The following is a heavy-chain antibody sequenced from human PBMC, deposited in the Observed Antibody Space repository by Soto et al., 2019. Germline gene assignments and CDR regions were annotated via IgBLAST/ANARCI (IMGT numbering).Heavy chain of an antibody. CDR3: ARAGGSYGSGSYYPTSVDYYYGMDV. CDR2: ISYDGSNK. CDR1: GFTFSSYA. J-gene: IGHJ6*02. Sequence: GGSLRLSFAASGFTFSSYAMHWVRQAPGKGLEWVAVISYDGSNKYYADSVKGRFTISRDNSKNTLYLQMNSLRAEDTAVYYCARAGGSYGSGSYYPTSVDYYYGMDVWGQGTTVTVSS. D-gene: IGHD3-10*01. V-gene: IGHV3-30-3*01.